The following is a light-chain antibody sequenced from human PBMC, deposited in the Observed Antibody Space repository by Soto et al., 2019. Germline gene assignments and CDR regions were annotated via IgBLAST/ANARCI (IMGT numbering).Light chain of an antibody. CDR2: AAS. J-gene: IGKJ5*01. V-gene: IGKV1-9*01. CDR3: LQVDSYPRLT. Sequence: IQLTQSPSSLSASVGDRVTITCRASQGISSYLAWYQQKPGKAPKLLIYAASTSQSGVPSRFSGSGSGTDFTLTISSLQPEDFATYYCLQVDSYPRLTFGQGTRLEI. CDR1: QGISSY.